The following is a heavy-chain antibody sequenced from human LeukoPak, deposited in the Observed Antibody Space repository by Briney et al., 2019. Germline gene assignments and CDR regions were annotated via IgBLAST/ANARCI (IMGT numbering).Heavy chain of an antibody. Sequence: PSETLSLTCTVSGYSISSGYYWGWIRQPPGKGLEWIGSIYHSGSTYYNPSLKSRVTISVDTSKNQFSLKLSSVTAADTAVYYCARDNVPGYFDYWGQGGLVTVSS. J-gene: IGHJ4*02. CDR1: GYSISSGYY. V-gene: IGHV4-38-2*02. CDR2: IYHSGST. CDR3: ARDNVPGYFDY. D-gene: IGHD2-8*01.